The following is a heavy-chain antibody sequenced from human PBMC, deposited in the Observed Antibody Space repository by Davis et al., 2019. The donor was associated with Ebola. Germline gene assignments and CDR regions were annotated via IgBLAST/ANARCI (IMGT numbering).Heavy chain of an antibody. J-gene: IGHJ6*02. Sequence: ASVKVSCKVSGYTLTELSMHWVRQAPGKGLEWMGGFDPEDGETIYAQKFQGRVTMTEDTSTDTAYMELSSLRSEDTAVYYCATGYCSGGSCRTDYYGMDVWGQGTTVTVSS. V-gene: IGHV1-24*01. CDR1: GYTLTELS. CDR3: ATGYCSGGSCRTDYYGMDV. D-gene: IGHD2-15*01. CDR2: FDPEDGET.